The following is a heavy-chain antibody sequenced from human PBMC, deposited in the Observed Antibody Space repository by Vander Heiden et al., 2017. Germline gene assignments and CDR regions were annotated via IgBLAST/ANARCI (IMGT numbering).Heavy chain of an antibody. D-gene: IGHD6-6*01. J-gene: IGHJ4*02. Sequence: EVQLLESGGGLVQPGGSLRLSCAASGFTFSSYAMSWVRQAPGKGLEWVSAISGSGGSTYYADAGKGRFTISRDNAKNTLYMQMNRMRAEETAVYYCAKSVRRSIADRPFDYWSQGTMVTVFS. CDR2: ISGSGGST. V-gene: IGHV3-23*01. CDR3: AKSVRRSIADRPFDY. CDR1: GFTFSSYA.